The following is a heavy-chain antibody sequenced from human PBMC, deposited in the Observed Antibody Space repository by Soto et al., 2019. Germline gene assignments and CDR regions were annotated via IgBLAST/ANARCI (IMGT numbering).Heavy chain of an antibody. V-gene: IGHV4-31*03. CDR1: GGSISSGGYY. CDR2: IYYSGST. D-gene: IGHD3-9*01. CDR3: ARRSSAIAYDILTGYYFDY. J-gene: IGHJ4*02. Sequence: QVQLQESGPGLVKPSQTLSLTCTVSGGSISSGGYYWSWIRQHPGKGLEWIGYIYYSGSTYYNPSLKSRVTISVDTSKNQFSLKLSSVTAADTAVYYCARRSSAIAYDILTGYYFDYWGQGTLVTVSS.